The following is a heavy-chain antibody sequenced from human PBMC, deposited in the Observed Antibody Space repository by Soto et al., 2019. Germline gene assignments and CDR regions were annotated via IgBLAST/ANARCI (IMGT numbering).Heavy chain of an antibody. CDR1: GGSISSSSYY. D-gene: IGHD3-9*01. CDR3: ARQPRILTGYSGHFAY. Sequence: QLQLQESGPGLVKPSETLSLTCTVSGGSISSSSYYWGWIRQPPGKGLEWIGSIYYSGSTYYNPSLKSRVTISVDTSKNQFSLTLSSVTAADTAVYYCARQPRILTGYSGHFAYWGQGTLVTVSS. CDR2: IYYSGST. V-gene: IGHV4-39*01. J-gene: IGHJ4*02.